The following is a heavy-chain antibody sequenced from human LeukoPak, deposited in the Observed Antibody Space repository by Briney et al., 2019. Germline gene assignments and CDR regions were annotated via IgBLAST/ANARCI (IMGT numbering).Heavy chain of an antibody. Sequence: GGSLRLSCAASGFTFSSYAMSWVRQAPGKGLEWVSAISGSGDSTYYADSVKGRFTISRDNSKDTLYLQMNSLRAEDTAVYYCAKDEEVVPAAVGFDYWGQGTLVTVSS. CDR1: GFTFSSYA. CDR3: AKDEEVVPAAVGFDY. D-gene: IGHD2-2*01. V-gene: IGHV3-23*01. J-gene: IGHJ4*02. CDR2: ISGSGDST.